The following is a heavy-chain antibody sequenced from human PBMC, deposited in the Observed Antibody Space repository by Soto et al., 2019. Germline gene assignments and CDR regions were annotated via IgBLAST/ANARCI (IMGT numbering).Heavy chain of an antibody. D-gene: IGHD6-13*01. CDR1: GGTFSSYA. Sequence: ASVKVSCKASGGTFSSYAISWLRQAPGQGLEWMGIINPSGGSTSYAQKFQGRVTMTRDTSTSTVYMELSSLRSEDTAVYYCARAGYSSSGAPYWGQGTLVTVSS. J-gene: IGHJ4*02. V-gene: IGHV1-46*01. CDR3: ARAGYSSSGAPY. CDR2: INPSGGST.